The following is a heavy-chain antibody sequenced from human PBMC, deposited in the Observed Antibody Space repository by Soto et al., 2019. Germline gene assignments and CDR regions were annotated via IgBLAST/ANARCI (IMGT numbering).Heavy chain of an antibody. CDR1: GFTFNDYA. J-gene: IGHJ4*02. V-gene: IGHV3-43D*04. CDR3: AKGRSGWYSIDY. Sequence: GGSLRLSCAASGFTFNDYAMHWVRQAPGKGLEWVSLISWDGGGTYYADSVKGRFTISRDSSKNSLYLQMNSLRIEDTALYYCAKGRSGWYSIDYRGQGTGGTV. CDR2: ISWDGGGT. D-gene: IGHD6-19*01.